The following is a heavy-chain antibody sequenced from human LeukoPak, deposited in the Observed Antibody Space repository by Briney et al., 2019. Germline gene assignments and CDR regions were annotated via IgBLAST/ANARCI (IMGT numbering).Heavy chain of an antibody. CDR2: ISGSGGST. CDR3: ANRHDTALYY. V-gene: IGHV3-23*01. J-gene: IGHJ4*02. CDR1: GFTFSSYA. D-gene: IGHD5-18*01. Sequence: PGGSLRLSCAASGFTFSSYAMSWGRQAPGKGLGWVSAISGSGGSTYYADSVKGRFTISRDNSKNTLYLQMNSLRAEDTAVYYCANRHDTALYYWGQGTLVTVSS.